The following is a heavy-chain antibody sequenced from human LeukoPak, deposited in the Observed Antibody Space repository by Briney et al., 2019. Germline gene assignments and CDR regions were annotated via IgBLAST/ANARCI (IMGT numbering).Heavy chain of an antibody. V-gene: IGHV1-8*01. D-gene: IGHD1-26*01. CDR1: GYTFTNYD. Sequence: GASVKVSCKASGYTFTNYDINWVRQATGQGLEWMGWMSTSSGSTGYAQKFQGRLTMTRDTSIPTVYMELSSLRSDDTAVYYCARVAGSIDYWGQGTLVTVSS. CDR2: MSTSSGST. J-gene: IGHJ4*02. CDR3: ARVAGSIDY.